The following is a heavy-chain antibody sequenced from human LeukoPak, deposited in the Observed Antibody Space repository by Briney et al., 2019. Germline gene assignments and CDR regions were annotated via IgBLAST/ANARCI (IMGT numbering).Heavy chain of an antibody. Sequence: GGSLRLSCVVSGFTFSSHSMNWVRQAPGKGLEWVSYISSSSSYIYYADSVKGRFAISRDNAKNSLYLQMNSLRAEDTAIYYCARGPSIAARYDAFDIWGQGTMVTVSS. J-gene: IGHJ3*02. CDR1: GFTFSSHS. CDR2: ISSSSSYI. CDR3: ARGPSIAARYDAFDI. D-gene: IGHD6-6*01. V-gene: IGHV3-21*01.